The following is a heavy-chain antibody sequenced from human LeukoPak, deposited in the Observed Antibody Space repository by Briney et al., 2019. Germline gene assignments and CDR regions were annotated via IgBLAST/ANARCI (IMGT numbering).Heavy chain of an antibody. J-gene: IGHJ4*02. V-gene: IGHV1-2*02. CDR1: GYTFTGYY. Sequence: ASVKVSCKASGYTFTGYYMHWVRQAPGQGLEWMGWINPNSGGTNYAQKFQGRVTMTRDTSISTAYMELSRLRSDDTAVYYCATAESEGYGEPPNYWGQGTLVTVSS. D-gene: IGHD4-17*01. CDR3: ATAESEGYGEPPNY. CDR2: INPNSGGT.